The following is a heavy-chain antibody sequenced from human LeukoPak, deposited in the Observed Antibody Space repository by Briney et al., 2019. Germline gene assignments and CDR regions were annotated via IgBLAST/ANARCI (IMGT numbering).Heavy chain of an antibody. J-gene: IGHJ4*02. D-gene: IGHD3-22*01. CDR2: ISGSGGST. V-gene: IGHV3-23*01. Sequence: GESLRLSCAASGFTFSSYGMSWVRQAPGKGLEWVSAISGSGGSTYYADSVKGRFTISRDNSKNTLYLQMNSLRAEDTAVYYCARQVTRGLRGSYYYDSSGYYGDYWGQGTLVTVSS. CDR1: GFTFSSYG. CDR3: ARQVTRGLRGSYYYDSSGYYGDY.